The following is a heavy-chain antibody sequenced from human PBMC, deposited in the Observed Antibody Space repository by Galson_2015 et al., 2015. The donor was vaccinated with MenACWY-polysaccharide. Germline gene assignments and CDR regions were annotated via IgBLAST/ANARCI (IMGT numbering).Heavy chain of an antibody. CDR1: GVPFCKFS. CDR3: ARVRYSTGKYQFDY. J-gene: IGHJ4*02. CDR2: FGGSGSNT. D-gene: IGHD2-2*01. Sequence: PRLSRADPGVPFCKFSTCWGRPAPGEGVGWVSTFGGSGSNTHYADSVKGRFTISRDNSKNTLSLQMNSLRAEDTAVYYCARVRYSTGKYQFDYWGQGTLVAVSS. V-gene: IGHV3-23*01.